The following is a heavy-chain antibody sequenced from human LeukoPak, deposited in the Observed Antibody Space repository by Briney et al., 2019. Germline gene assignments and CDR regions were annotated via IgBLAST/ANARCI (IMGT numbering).Heavy chain of an antibody. D-gene: IGHD1-26*01. V-gene: IGHV3-21*01. CDR2: IGDSGRYT. CDR1: GFTFSNYA. Sequence: PGGSLRLSCAASGFTFSNYAMSWVRQAPGKGLEWVSGIGDSGRYTYYADSVKGRFTISRDNAKNSLYLQMNSLRAEDTAVYYCAREEYSGSYYFDYWGQGTLVTVSS. CDR3: AREEYSGSYYFDY. J-gene: IGHJ4*02.